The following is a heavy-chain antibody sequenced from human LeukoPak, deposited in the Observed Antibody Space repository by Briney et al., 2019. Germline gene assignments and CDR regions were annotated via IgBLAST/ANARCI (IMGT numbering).Heavy chain of an antibody. CDR3: ARARDVVVIAYCYYMDV. V-gene: IGHV3-48*01. J-gene: IGHJ6*03. CDR2: ISSSSSTI. CDR1: GFTFSSYS. D-gene: IGHD2-21*01. Sequence: TGGSLRLSCAASGFTFSSYSMNWVRQAPGKGLEWVSYISSSSSTIYYADSVKGRFTISRDNAKNSLYLQMNSLRAEDTAVYYCARARDVVVIAYCYYMDVWGKGTTVTVSS.